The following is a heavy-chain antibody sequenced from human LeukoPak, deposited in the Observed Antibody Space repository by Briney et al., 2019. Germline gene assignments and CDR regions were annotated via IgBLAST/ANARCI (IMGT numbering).Heavy chain of an antibody. CDR3: AKDPSHIVVVTVFDY. CDR2: ISGSGGST. J-gene: IGHJ4*02. V-gene: IGHV3-23*01. CDR1: GFTFSSYA. D-gene: IGHD2-21*02. Sequence: GGSLRLSCAASGFTFSSYAMSWVRQAPGKGLEWVSAISGSGGSTYYADSVKGRFTISRDNSKDTLYLQMNSLRAEGTAVYYCAKDPSHIVVVTVFDYWGQGTLVTVSS.